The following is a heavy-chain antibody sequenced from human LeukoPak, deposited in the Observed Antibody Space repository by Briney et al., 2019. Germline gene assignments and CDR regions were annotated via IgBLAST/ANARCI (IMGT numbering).Heavy chain of an antibody. V-gene: IGHV4-31*03. D-gene: IGHD2-2*01. J-gene: IGHJ6*02. CDR2: IYYSRST. CDR3: ARIPVTGYCSSTSCYWYYYGMDV. CDR1: GGSISSGGYY. Sequence: SETLSLTCTVSGGSISSGGYYWSWIRQHPGKGLEWIGYIYYSRSTYYNPSLKSRVTISGDTSKNQFSLKLSSVTAADTAVYYCARIPVTGYCSSTSCYWYYYGMDVWGQGTTVTVSS.